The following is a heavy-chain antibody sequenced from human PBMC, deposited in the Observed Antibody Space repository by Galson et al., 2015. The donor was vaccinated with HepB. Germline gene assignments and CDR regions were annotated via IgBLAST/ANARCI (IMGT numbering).Heavy chain of an antibody. Sequence: LSLTCAVYGGSFSGYYWSWIRQPPGKGLEWIGSIYHSGSTYYNPSLKSRVTISVDTSKNQFSLKLSSVTAADTAVYYCATGIVGATMGPGPFDYWGQGTLVTVSS. CDR2: IYHSGST. CDR1: GGSFSGYY. D-gene: IGHD1-26*01. V-gene: IGHV4-34*01. J-gene: IGHJ4*02. CDR3: ATGIVGATMGPGPFDY.